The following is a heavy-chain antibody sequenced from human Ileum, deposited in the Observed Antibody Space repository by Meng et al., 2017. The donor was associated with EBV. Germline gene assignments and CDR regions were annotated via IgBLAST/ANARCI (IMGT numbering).Heavy chain of an antibody. CDR3: ASSDYYRSDY. J-gene: IGHJ4*02. V-gene: IGHV4-4*02. D-gene: IGHD3-22*01. Sequence: QVQLQESVAGLVKPSEHLSLTCAVSGGSISRSDWWSWVRQPPGKGLEWIGETSHSGSTNYSPSLKSRVTISLDKSKNQLSLKLNSVTAADTAVYYCASSDYYRSDYWGQGTLVTVSS. CDR1: GGSISRSDW. CDR2: TSHSGST.